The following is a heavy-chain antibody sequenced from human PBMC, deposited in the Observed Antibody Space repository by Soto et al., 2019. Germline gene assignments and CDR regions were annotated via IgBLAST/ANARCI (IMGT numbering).Heavy chain of an antibody. CDR1: GFTFSSYS. CDR3: ARDTGPTPYYYGMDV. V-gene: IGHV3-21*01. Sequence: EVQLVESGGGLVKPGGSLRLSCAASGFTFSSYSMNWVRQAPGKGLEWVSSISSSSSYIYYADSVKGRFTISRDNAKNSLYLQMNSLRAEDTAVYYCARDTGPTPYYYGMDVWGQGTTVTVSS. CDR2: ISSSSSYI. J-gene: IGHJ6*02. D-gene: IGHD2-15*01.